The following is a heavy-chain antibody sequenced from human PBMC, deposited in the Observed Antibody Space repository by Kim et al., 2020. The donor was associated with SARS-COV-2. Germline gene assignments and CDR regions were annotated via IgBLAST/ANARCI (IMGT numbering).Heavy chain of an antibody. Sequence: NPSLKSRVTISVDTSKNQFSLKLSSVTAADTAVYYCARDLAGRGLGWFDPWGQGTLVTVSS. CDR3: ARDLAGRGLGWFDP. V-gene: IGHV4-59*01. D-gene: IGHD3-16*01. J-gene: IGHJ5*02.